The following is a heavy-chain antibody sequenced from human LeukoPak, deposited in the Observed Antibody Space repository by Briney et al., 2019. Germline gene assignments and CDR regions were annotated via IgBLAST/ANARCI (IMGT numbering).Heavy chain of an antibody. CDR2: INPNSGGT. CDR3: ARDGYYDSSGYTHYWYFDL. D-gene: IGHD3-22*01. V-gene: IGHV1-2*02. Sequence: GASVKDSCKASGYTFTGYYMHWVRQAPGQGLEWMGWINPNSGGTNYAQKFQGRVTMTRDTSISTAYMELSRLRSDDTAVYYCARDGYYDSSGYTHYWYFDLWGRGTLVTVSS. CDR1: GYTFTGYY. J-gene: IGHJ2*01.